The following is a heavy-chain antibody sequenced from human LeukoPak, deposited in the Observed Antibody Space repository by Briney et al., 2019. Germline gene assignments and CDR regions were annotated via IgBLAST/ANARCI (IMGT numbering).Heavy chain of an antibody. CDR3: AREATYYYDSSGSTHLLGDAFDI. J-gene: IGHJ3*02. CDR2: ISGSGGST. V-gene: IGHV3-53*05. D-gene: IGHD3-22*01. Sequence: GGSLRLSCAASGFTVSSNYMSWVRQAPGKGLEWVSAISGSGGSTYYADSVKGRFTISRDNSKNALYLQMNSLRAEDTAVYYCAREATYYYDSSGSTHLLGDAFDIWGQGTMVTVSS. CDR1: GFTVSSNY.